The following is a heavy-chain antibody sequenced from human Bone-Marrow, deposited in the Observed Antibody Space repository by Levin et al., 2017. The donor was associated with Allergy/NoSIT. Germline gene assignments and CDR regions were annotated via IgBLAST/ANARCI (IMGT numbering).Heavy chain of an antibody. J-gene: IGHJ5*02. Sequence: SETLSLTCTVSGGSISSGDYCWSWIRQSPRKDLEWIGYICSGGRTFYTPSLKSRVTIAVDRANNHYSLKMTYVTAADTAVYYCARAYYYDSRIASNRENWFDPWGQGTLVTVSS. V-gene: IGHV4-30-4*01. D-gene: IGHD3-22*01. CDR2: ICSGGRT. CDR1: GGSISSGDYC. CDR3: ARAYYYDSRIASNRENWFDP.